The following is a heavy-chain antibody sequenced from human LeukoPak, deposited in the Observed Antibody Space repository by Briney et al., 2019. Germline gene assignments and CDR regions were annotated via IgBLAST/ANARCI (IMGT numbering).Heavy chain of an antibody. V-gene: IGHV1-2*02. CDR2: INPNSGDT. CDR1: AYIFTGYY. CDR3: ARGNELYCSGGTCHLYYFDY. Sequence: ASVKVSCKASAYIFTGYYIHWVRQAPGQGLEWMGWINPNSGDTNYAQKFQGRVTMTRDTSISTAYMELSRLRSDDTAVYYCARGNELYCSGGTCHLYYFDYWGQGTLVTVSS. J-gene: IGHJ4*02. D-gene: IGHD2-15*01.